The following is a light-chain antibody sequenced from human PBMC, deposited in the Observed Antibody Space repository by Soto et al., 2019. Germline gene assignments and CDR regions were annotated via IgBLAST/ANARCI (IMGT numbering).Light chain of an antibody. CDR1: DIGGKS. Sequence: SYELTQPPSVSVAPGKTARISCGGSDIGGKSVHWYQQKPGQAPLLVIYYDSDRPSGIPERFSGSNSGNTATLTITRVEAGDEADYYCQVWDRSSEVVFGGGTKLTVL. CDR2: YDS. J-gene: IGLJ2*01. V-gene: IGLV3-21*04. CDR3: QVWDRSSEVV.